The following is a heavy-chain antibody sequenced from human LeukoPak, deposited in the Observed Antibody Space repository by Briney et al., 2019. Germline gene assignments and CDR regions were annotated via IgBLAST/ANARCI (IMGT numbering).Heavy chain of an antibody. CDR3: ARDRQGAFDI. Sequence: ASVKVSCKASGYTFTGYYINWVRQAPGQGLEWMGRIHPNSGDTNYAQKFQGRVTMTSDTSISTAYMDLSRLRSDDTAVYYCARDRQGAFDIWGQGTLVTVSS. CDR2: IHPNSGDT. V-gene: IGHV1-2*02. D-gene: IGHD6-6*01. CDR1: GYTFTGYY. J-gene: IGHJ3*02.